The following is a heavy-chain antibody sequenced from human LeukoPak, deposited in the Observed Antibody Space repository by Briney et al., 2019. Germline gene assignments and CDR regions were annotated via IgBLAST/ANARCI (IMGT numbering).Heavy chain of an antibody. CDR1: GGSISSTSYY. Sequence: SETLSLTCTVSGGSISSTSYYWGWIRQPPGKGLEWIGSIYYSGSTYYNPSLKSRVTISADTSKNQISLKLSSVTAADTAVYYCAGPDSSSNWSFDYWGQGSLVIVSS. D-gene: IGHD6-13*01. CDR3: AGPDSSSNWSFDY. J-gene: IGHJ4*02. CDR2: IYYSGST. V-gene: IGHV4-39*01.